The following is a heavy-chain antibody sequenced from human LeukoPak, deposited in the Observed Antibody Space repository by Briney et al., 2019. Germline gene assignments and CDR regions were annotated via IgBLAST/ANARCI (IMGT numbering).Heavy chain of an antibody. CDR1: GFTFSSYS. Sequence: GGSLRLSCAASGFTFSSYSMNWVRQAPGKGLEWVSSISSSSSYIYYADSVKGRFTISRDNAKNSLYLQMNSQRAEDTAVYYCASEPPSLTYYDYVWGNPWGQGTLVTVSS. J-gene: IGHJ5*02. CDR3: ASEPPSLTYYDYVWGNP. V-gene: IGHV3-21*01. CDR2: ISSSSSYI. D-gene: IGHD3-16*01.